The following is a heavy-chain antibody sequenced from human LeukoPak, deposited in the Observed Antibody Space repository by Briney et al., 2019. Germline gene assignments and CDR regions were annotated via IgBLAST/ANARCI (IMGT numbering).Heavy chain of an antibody. D-gene: IGHD1-26*01. Sequence: GGSLRLSCAASGNYWMHWVRQAPGKGLVWVSHINSDGSWTSYADSVKGRFTISKDNAKNTVYLQMNSLRAEDTAVYYCAKRGSYYHFDYWGQGTLVTVSS. CDR3: AKRGSYYHFDY. V-gene: IGHV3-74*01. CDR1: GNYW. CDR2: INSDGSWT. J-gene: IGHJ4*02.